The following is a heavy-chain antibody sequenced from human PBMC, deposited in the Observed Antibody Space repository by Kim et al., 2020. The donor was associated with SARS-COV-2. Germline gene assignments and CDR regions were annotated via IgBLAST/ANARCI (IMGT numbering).Heavy chain of an antibody. CDR1: GYTFTNYP. J-gene: IGHJ6*02. CDR2: INTKTGKS. CDR3: ARDLDYYGSDYYYGMDV. D-gene: IGHD3-10*01. V-gene: IGHV7-4-1*02. Sequence: ASVKVSCKASGYTFTNYPMNWVRQAPGQGLEWVGWINTKTGKSTYAQGFTGRFVFSLDTSVTTAYLQISSLKAEDTAMYYCARDLDYYGSDYYYGMDVWGQGTTVTVSS.